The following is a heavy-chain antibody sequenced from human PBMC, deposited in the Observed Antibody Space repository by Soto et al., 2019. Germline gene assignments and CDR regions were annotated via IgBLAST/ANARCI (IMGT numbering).Heavy chain of an antibody. Sequence: QITLKESGPALVKPTQTLTLTCTFSGFSRSTSGVGVGWIRQPPGKALEWLAVIYWDDSKHYSPSLDSRLTITKDTSKNQVVLTMTNMDPVDTATYFCAHKGYGDYALEYWGQGTLVTVSS. CDR1: GFSRSTSGVG. CDR2: IYWDDSK. D-gene: IGHD4-17*01. V-gene: IGHV2-5*02. J-gene: IGHJ4*02. CDR3: AHKGYGDYALEY.